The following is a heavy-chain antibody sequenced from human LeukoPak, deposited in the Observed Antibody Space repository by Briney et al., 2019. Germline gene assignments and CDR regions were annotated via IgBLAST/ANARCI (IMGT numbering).Heavy chain of an antibody. CDR1: GFTFSSYG. V-gene: IGHV3-30*18. CDR3: AKDGATTWFGEAT. D-gene: IGHD3-10*01. J-gene: IGHJ5*02. Sequence: GRSLRLSCAASGFTFSSYGMQWVRQAPGKGLEWVALISPDGRDKYYGDSVKGRFAISRDNSKNTLYLQMNSPRAEDTAVYYCAKDGATTWFGEATWGQGTPVTVSS. CDR2: ISPDGRDK.